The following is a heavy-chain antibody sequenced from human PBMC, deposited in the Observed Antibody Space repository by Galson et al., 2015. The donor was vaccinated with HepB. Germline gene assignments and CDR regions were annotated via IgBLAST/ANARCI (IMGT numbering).Heavy chain of an antibody. J-gene: IGHJ6*02. CDR2: IYSGGST. V-gene: IGHV3-66*02. D-gene: IGHD6-25*01. Sequence: SLRLSCAASGFTVSSNYMSWVRQAPGKGLEWVSVIYSGGSTYYADSVKGRFTISRDNSKNTLYLQMNSLRADDTALYYCARTAAPYYYYFGLDVWGQGTTVIVSS. CDR1: GFTVSSNY. CDR3: ARTAAPYYYYFGLDV.